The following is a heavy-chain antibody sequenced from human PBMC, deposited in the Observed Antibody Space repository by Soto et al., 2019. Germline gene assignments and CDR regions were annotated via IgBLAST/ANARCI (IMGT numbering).Heavy chain of an antibody. D-gene: IGHD2-15*01. J-gene: IGHJ3*02. CDR1: GFTFSSYA. CDR2: ISGSGGRT. CDR3: AAYKRGRIVVVVAASGAFDI. Sequence: GGSLRLSCAASGFTFSSYAMSWVRQAPGKGLEWVSAISGSGGRTYYADSVKGRFTISRDNSKNTLYLQMNSLRAEDTAVYYCAAYKRGRIVVVVAASGAFDIWGQGTMVTVSS. V-gene: IGHV3-23*01.